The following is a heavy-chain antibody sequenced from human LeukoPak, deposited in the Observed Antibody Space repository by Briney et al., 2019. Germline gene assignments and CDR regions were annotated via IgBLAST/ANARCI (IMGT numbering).Heavy chain of an antibody. V-gene: IGHV5-10-1*01. J-gene: IGHJ1*01. Sequence: GESLKISCKGSGYSFTSYWISWLRQMPGKGLEWMGRIDPSDSYTNYSPCFQGHVTISADKSIRTAYLQWSSLKASDTAMYYCAGAGIAVAGNAEYFQHWGQGTLVTVSS. D-gene: IGHD6-19*01. CDR1: GYSFTSYW. CDR3: AGAGIAVAGNAEYFQH. CDR2: IDPSDSYT.